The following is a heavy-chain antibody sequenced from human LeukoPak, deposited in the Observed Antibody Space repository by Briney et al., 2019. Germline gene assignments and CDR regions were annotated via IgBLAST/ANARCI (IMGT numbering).Heavy chain of an antibody. Sequence: SGGSLRLSCAVSGFTFSDYYMSWIRQAPGKGLEWVSSISSSSSYIYYADSVKGRFTISRDNAKNSLYLQMNSLRAEDTAVYYCARDGAAAGTNWGQGTLVTVSS. V-gene: IGHV3-11*06. CDR3: ARDGAAAGTN. J-gene: IGHJ4*02. CDR1: GFTFSDYY. CDR2: ISSSSSYI. D-gene: IGHD6-13*01.